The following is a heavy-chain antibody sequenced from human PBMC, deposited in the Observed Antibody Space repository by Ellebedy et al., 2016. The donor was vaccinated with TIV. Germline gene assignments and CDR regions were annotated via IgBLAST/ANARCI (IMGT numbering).Heavy chain of an antibody. J-gene: IGHJ4*02. CDR1: GGSISSSRYY. CDR3: APTILSASSVYYFDY. V-gene: IGHV4-39*01. Sequence: MPAETLSLTCTVSGGSISSSRYYWGWIRQPPGKRLEWIGSILYSGNTYYNPSLKSRVTISVDTSKNQFSLRLSSVTAADTAVYYCAPTILSASSVYYFDYWGQGTLVTVSS. CDR2: ILYSGNT. D-gene: IGHD3-9*01.